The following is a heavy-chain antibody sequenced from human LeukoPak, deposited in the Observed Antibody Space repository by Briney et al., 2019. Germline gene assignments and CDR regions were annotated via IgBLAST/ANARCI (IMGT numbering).Heavy chain of an antibody. CDR3: ARGRSSSFG. J-gene: IGHJ4*02. CDR1: GFTFRSYW. CDR2: IKPEGSEK. Sequence: PGGSLRLSCAASGFTFRSYWMTWVRQAPGKGLEWVANIKPEGSEKNYVDFVKGRFTISRDNAKNSLYLQMNSLRVEDTAVYSCARGRSSSFGWGQGTLVTVSS. D-gene: IGHD6-19*01. V-gene: IGHV3-7*01.